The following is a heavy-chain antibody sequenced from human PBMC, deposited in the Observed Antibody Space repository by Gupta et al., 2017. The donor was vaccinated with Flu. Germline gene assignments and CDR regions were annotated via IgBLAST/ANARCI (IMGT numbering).Heavy chain of an antibody. V-gene: IGHV4-61*09. CDR2: SYSSGST. CDR3: ATFSGSYYGATY. D-gene: IGHD1-26*01. CDR1: SSGSYS. Sequence: SSGSYSWNWIRQPAGKGLEWMGHSYSSGSTNYNPSLKSRVTISVDTSRNQFSLKLSSVTAADTAVYYCATFSGSYYGATYWGQGTLVTVSS. J-gene: IGHJ4*02.